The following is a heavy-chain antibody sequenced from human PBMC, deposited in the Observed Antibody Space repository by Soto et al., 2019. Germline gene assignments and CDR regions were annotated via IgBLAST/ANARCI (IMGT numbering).Heavy chain of an antibody. Sequence: QVQLVQSGAEVKKPGSSVKVSCKASGGTFSSYAISWVRQAPGQGLEWMGGIIPIFGTANYAQKFQGRVTITADESTSTDYMELSSLRSEDTAVYYCARDRDDYYDSSGYYSFDPWGQGTLVTVSS. D-gene: IGHD3-22*01. CDR1: GGTFSSYA. CDR2: IIPIFGTA. V-gene: IGHV1-69*12. J-gene: IGHJ5*02. CDR3: ARDRDDYYDSSGYYSFDP.